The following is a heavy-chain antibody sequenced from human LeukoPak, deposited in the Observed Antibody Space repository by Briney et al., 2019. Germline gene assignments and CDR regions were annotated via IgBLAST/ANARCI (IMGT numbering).Heavy chain of an antibody. CDR3: ARALNHRNSSGSWWTEVAPINY. Sequence: GGSQRLFCTASGFTFSRFSVNGVRQAPGKGLEWVSSISSSSSYIYYADSVKGRFTISRDNAKNSLYLQMNSLRAEDTAVYYCARALNHRNSSGSWWTEVAPINYWGQGTLVTVSS. V-gene: IGHV3-21*01. D-gene: IGHD6-19*01. J-gene: IGHJ4*02. CDR2: ISSSSSYI. CDR1: GFTFSRFS.